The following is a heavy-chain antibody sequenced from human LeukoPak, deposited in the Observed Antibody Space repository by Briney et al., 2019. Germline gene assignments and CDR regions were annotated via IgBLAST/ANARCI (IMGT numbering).Heavy chain of an antibody. V-gene: IGHV3-23*01. J-gene: IGHJ4*02. CDR2: SGADGGST. Sequence: PGGSLRLSCAASGFTFSSYDMSWVRQAPGKGLEWVSASGADGGSTYADSVKGRFTISRDNSKNTLYLQMNSLRAEDTAVYYCAKGALEWLLGIDYWGQGTLVTVSS. CDR3: AKGALEWLLGIDY. D-gene: IGHD3-3*01. CDR1: GFTFSSYD.